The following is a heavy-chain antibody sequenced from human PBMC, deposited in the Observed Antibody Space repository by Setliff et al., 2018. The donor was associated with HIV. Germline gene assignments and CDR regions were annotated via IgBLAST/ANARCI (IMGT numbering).Heavy chain of an antibody. CDR2: ISSYNDNT. J-gene: IGHJ3*02. Sequence: ASVKVSCKASGYSFTNYGISWVRQAPGQGLEWMGWISSYNDNTNYALNLQGRVTMTTDTSTNTAYMELRSLRSDDTAVYYCARDDVGYCSGGSCYHLFDTFDIWGQGTVVTVSS. CDR3: ARDDVGYCSGGSCYHLFDTFDI. V-gene: IGHV1-18*01. D-gene: IGHD2-15*01. CDR1: GYSFTNYG.